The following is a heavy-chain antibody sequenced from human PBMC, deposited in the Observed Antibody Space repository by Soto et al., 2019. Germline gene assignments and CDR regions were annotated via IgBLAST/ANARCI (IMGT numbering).Heavy chain of an antibody. V-gene: IGHV3-9*01. J-gene: IGHJ4*02. CDR1: GITFDDFA. Sequence: EVQLVESGGGLVQPGRSLRLSCAASGITFDDFAMHWVRQAPGKGLEWVSGINWDGDFLDYADSVKGRLTISRDKAKNSLYLQMSSLRREDTALYFCALGSSSSCYSMNYWGQGTLVTVSS. D-gene: IGHD6-6*01. CDR3: ALGSSSSCYSMNY. CDR2: INWDGDFL.